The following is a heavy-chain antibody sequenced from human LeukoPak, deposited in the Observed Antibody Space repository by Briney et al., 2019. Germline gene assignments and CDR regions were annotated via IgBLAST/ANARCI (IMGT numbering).Heavy chain of an antibody. CDR2: INPFSGGT. V-gene: IGHV1-2*02. CDR3: ASSYSSSPSPSFDY. D-gene: IGHD6-6*01. J-gene: IGHJ4*02. CDR1: GYTFTSYA. Sequence: ASVKVSCKASGYTFTSYAMNWVRQAPGQGLEWMGWINPFSGGTKYAQKFQGRVTMTRDTSTSTVYMELSSLRSEDTAVYYCASSYSSSPSPSFDYWGQGTLVTVSS.